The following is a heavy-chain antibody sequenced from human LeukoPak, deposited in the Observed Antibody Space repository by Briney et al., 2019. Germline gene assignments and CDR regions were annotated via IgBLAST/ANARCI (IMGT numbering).Heavy chain of an antibody. D-gene: IGHD5-18*01. CDR2: VLDNVRT. V-gene: IGHV4-59*11. CDR1: GGSISSHY. Sequence: SETLSLTCTVSGGSISSHYWSWVRQPPGKGLEWIGYVLDNVRTRDNPSLNSRFTLSADTSKNQFSLRLTSVTAADTAVYYCATIKRGNIFGFFDFWGQGILVTVSS. CDR3: ATIKRGNIFGFFDF. J-gene: IGHJ4*02.